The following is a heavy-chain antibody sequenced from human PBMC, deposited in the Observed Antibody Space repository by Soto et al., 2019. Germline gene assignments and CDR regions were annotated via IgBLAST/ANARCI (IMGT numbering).Heavy chain of an antibody. D-gene: IGHD3-10*01. CDR1: GLTFSSYA. J-gene: IGHJ4*02. Sequence: EVQLLESGGGLVQPGGSLRLSCAASGLTFSSYAMSWVRQAPGKGLEWVSAISGSGGSTYYADSVKGRFTISRDNSKNTLYLQRNSLRAEDTAIYYCATSRGTAVAPDYWGQGTLVTVSS. CDR2: ISGSGGST. V-gene: IGHV3-23*01. CDR3: ATSRGTAVAPDY.